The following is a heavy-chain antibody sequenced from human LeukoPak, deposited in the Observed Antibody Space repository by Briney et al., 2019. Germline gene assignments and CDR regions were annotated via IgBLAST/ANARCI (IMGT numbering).Heavy chain of an antibody. CDR3: ARDPPYSSSWYPYGYYYYMDV. CDR2: IKQDGSEK. V-gene: IGHV3-7*01. Sequence: PGGSLRLSCAASGFTFSSYWMSWVRQAPGKGLEWVANIKQDGSEKYYVDSAKGRFTISRDNAKNSLYLQMNSLRAEDTAVYYCARDPPYSSSWYPYGYYYYMDVWGKGTTVTVSS. J-gene: IGHJ6*03. D-gene: IGHD6-13*01. CDR1: GFTFSSYW.